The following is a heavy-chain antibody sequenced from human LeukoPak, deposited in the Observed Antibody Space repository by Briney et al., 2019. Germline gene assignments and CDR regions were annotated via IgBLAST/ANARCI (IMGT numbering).Heavy chain of an antibody. CDR3: AKAGLGKYYYDSSGYG. CDR1: GFTFSSYA. Sequence: GGSLRLSCAASGFTFSSYAMSWVRQAPGKGLEWVSAISGSGGSTYYADSVKGRFTISRDNSKNTLYLQMNSLRAEDTAVYYCAKAGLGKYYYDSSGYGWGQGTLVTVSS. J-gene: IGHJ4*02. D-gene: IGHD3-22*01. CDR2: ISGSGGST. V-gene: IGHV3-23*01.